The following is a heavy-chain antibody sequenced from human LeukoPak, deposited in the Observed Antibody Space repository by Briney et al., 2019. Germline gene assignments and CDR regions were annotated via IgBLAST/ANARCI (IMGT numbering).Heavy chain of an antibody. CDR3: ARVYYYDNSGYGKDYFDY. V-gene: IGHV4-39*01. CDR1: GGSISSGSYY. D-gene: IGHD3-22*01. J-gene: IGHJ4*02. CDR2: VYYIGST. Sequence: SETLSLTCTVSGGSISSGSYYWGWIRQPPGKGLEWIGSVYYIGSTFYNPSLKSRVTISVDTSKNQFSLKLSSVTAADTAVYYCARVYYYDNSGYGKDYFDYWGQGTLVTVSS.